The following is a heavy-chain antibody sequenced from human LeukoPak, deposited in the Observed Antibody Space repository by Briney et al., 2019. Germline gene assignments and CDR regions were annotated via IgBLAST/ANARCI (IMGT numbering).Heavy chain of an antibody. CDR2: ITRSGNT. CDR1: GVSFSGYY. V-gene: IGHV4-34*01. CDR3: AILDQLIYDYWYFDV. D-gene: IGHD2-2*02. Sequence: SQTLSLTCAVYGVSFSGYYWSWIRQPPGMGLEWIWEITRSGNTNYNPYPKSRLTITVDTSKNQLSLRLRSVEAADTAVYYCAILDQLIYDYWYFDVWGRGTLVTVSS. J-gene: IGHJ2*01.